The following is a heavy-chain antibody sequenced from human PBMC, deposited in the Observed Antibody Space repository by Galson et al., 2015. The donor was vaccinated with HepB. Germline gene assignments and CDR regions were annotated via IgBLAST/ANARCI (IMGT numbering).Heavy chain of an antibody. Sequence: SLRLSCEASGFTLIDYVMSWFRQAPGKGLEWIGFIRGSPFRGATENAASVRGRFTISRDESKNIAYLQMTGLKTEDTAVYYCCRVRLRYSGSSQVDAFDIWGQGTMVTVSS. CDR1: GFTLIDYV. J-gene: IGHJ3*02. CDR3: CRVRLRYSGSSQVDAFDI. CDR2: IRGSPFRGAT. V-gene: IGHV3-49*03. D-gene: IGHD1-26*01.